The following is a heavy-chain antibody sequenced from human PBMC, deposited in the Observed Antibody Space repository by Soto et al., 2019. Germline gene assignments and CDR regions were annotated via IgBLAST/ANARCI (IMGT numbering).Heavy chain of an antibody. CDR2: MNPNSGNT. J-gene: IGHJ6*02. CDR1: GYTFTSYD. D-gene: IGHD3-9*01. Sequence: GASVKVSCKASGYTFTSYDINWVRQATGQGLEWMGWMNPNSGNTGYAQKFQGRVTMTRNTSISTAYMELSSLRSEDTAVYYCASVNYDILTGYYRGPYYYYGMDVLGQGTTVTVSS. CDR3: ASVNYDILTGYYRGPYYYYGMDV. V-gene: IGHV1-8*01.